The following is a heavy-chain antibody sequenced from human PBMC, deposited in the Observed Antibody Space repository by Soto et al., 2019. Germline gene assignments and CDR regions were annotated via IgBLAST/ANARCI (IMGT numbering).Heavy chain of an antibody. J-gene: IGHJ4*02. CDR3: VRGGGGGLFEH. CDR1: GFIVSDYY. CDR2: ISPKSTFR. V-gene: IGHV3-11*06. Sequence: GGSLRLSCAASGFIVSDYYMTWIRQAPGKGLEWLSHISPKSTFRNYADSVKGRFTISRDNTESSLFLQMNSLGVDDTAVYSCVRGGGGGLFEHWGQGVLVTVSS. D-gene: IGHD2-21*01.